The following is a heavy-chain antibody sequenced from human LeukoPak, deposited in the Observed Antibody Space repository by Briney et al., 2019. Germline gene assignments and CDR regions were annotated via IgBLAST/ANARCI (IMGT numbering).Heavy chain of an antibody. Sequence: ASVKVSCKASGYTFTGYYIHWVRQAPGQGLEWMGWINPNSGGTNYAQKFQGRVTMTRDTSSSTAYMELSRLRSDDTAVFYCAREQMGFCTSTTCYGGGGVAYWGQGTLVTVSS. J-gene: IGHJ4*02. CDR3: AREQMGFCTSTTCYGGGGVAY. D-gene: IGHD2-2*01. CDR1: GYTFTGYY. V-gene: IGHV1-2*02. CDR2: INPNSGGT.